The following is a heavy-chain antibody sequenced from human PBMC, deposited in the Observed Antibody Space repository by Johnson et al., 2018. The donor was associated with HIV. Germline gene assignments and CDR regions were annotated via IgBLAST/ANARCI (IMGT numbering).Heavy chain of an antibody. CDR2: IYSGGST. J-gene: IGHJ3*02. D-gene: IGHD7-27*01. CDR3: ARVGTVRDAFDI. Sequence: VQLVESGGGLVQPGGSLRLSCAASGFTVSSNYMNWVRQTPGKVLEWVSVIYSGGSTYYADSVTGRFTISRDNSKNTLYLQMNSLRAEDTAVYYCARVGTVRDAFDIWGQGTMVTVSS. V-gene: IGHV3-66*01. CDR1: GFTVSSNY.